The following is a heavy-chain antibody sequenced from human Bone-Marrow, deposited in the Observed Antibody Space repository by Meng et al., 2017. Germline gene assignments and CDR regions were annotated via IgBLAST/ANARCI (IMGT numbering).Heavy chain of an antibody. V-gene: IGHV3-7*01. CDR1: GFTFSSYW. CDR3: ARDSGSYLPEDY. CDR2: IKQDGSEK. J-gene: IGHJ4*02. D-gene: IGHD1-26*01. Sequence: GESLKISCAASGFTFSSYWMSWVRQAPGKGLEWVANIKQDGSEKYYVDSVKGRFTISRDNAKNSLYLQMNSLRAEDTAVYYCARDSGSYLPEDYWGQGTLVNVYS.